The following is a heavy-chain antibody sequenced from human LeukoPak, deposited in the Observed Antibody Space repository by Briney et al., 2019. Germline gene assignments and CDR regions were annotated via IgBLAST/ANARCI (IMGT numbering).Heavy chain of an antibody. CDR3: ARHLRLWQNWFDP. V-gene: IGHV5-51*01. D-gene: IGHD5-18*01. J-gene: IGHJ5*02. CDR1: GYSFTNYW. Sequence: GESLKISCKGSGYSFTNYWIGWVRQMPGKGPEWMGIIYPGDSDTRYSPSFQGQVTISADKSISTAYLQWSSLKASDTAMYYCARHLRLWQNWFDPWGQGTLVTVSS. CDR2: IYPGDSDT.